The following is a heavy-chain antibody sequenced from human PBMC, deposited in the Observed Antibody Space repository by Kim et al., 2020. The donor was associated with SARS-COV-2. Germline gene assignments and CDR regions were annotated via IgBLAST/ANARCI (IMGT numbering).Heavy chain of an antibody. D-gene: IGHD1-26*01. Sequence: YEDSGKGRFSISRDTAEKTRDLQMNRLRAEDTAVYYCARGSGRGKYYFDYWGQGTLVTVSS. J-gene: IGHJ4*02. V-gene: IGHV3-53*01. CDR3: ARGSGRGKYYFDY.